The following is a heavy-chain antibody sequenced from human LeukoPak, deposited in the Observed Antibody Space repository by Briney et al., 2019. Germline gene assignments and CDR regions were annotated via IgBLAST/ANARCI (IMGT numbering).Heavy chain of an antibody. CDR1: GDSISSADYY. Sequence: SQTLSLTCTVSGDSISSADYYWTWIRQPPGKGLELVGFIYSSGSTKYNPSLKSRVTISAATSKTQFSLKLSYATAADTAVYYCARGPGLNDSSGYSLDYWGQGTLVTVSS. J-gene: IGHJ4*02. CDR3: ARGPGLNDSSGYSLDY. D-gene: IGHD3-22*01. CDR2: IYSSGST. V-gene: IGHV4-30-4*08.